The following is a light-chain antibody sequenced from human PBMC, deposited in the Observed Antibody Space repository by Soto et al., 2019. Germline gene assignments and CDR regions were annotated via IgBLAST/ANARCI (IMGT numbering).Light chain of an antibody. CDR3: QHYYTTPRT. Sequence: DIQMTQSPSSLSASVGDRVTITCQASQDISNYLNWYQQKPGKAPKLLIYDASNLETGVPSRFSGSGSGTDFTLTISSLQAEDVAAYYCQHYYTTPRTFGQGTRLEIK. J-gene: IGKJ5*01. V-gene: IGKV1-33*01. CDR2: DAS. CDR1: QDISNY.